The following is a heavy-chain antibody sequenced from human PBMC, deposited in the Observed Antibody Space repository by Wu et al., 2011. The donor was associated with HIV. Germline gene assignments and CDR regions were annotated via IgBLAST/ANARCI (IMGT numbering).Heavy chain of an antibody. CDR1: GYTFTSYY. J-gene: IGHJ6*02. Sequence: QVQLVQSGAEVKKPGAPVKVSCKASGYTFTSYYMHWVRQAPGQGLEWMGIINPSGGSTSHAQKFQGRVTMTRDTSTSTVYMEVSSLRSEDTAVYYCARGGSVEGYCSSTKCYYGMDVWGQGTTVTVSS. V-gene: IGHV1-46*01. CDR3: ARGGSVEGYCSSTKCYYGMDV. D-gene: IGHD2-2*01. CDR2: INPSGGST.